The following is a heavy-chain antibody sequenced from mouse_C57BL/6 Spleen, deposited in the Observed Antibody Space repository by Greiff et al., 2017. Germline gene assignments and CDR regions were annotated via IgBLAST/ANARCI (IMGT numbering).Heavy chain of an antibody. CDR3: ARNGYYPYWYFDV. J-gene: IGHJ1*03. D-gene: IGHD2-3*01. V-gene: IGHV3-6*01. CDR2: ISYDGSN. CDR1: GYSITSGYY. Sequence: EVKLMESGPGLVKPSQSLSLTCSVTGYSITSGYYWNWIRQFPGNKLEWMGYISYDGSNNYNPSLKNIISITRDTSKNQFFLKLNSVTTEDTATYYCARNGYYPYWYFDVWGTGTTVTVSS.